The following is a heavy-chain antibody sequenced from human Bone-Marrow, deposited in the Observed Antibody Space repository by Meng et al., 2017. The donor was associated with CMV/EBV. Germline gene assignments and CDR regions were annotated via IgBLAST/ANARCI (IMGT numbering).Heavy chain of an antibody. D-gene: IGHD6-19*01. CDR1: GFTFSGYA. V-gene: IGHV3-23*01. CDR2: IFGRGDTT. Sequence: GESLKISCAASGFTFSGYAMSWVRQAPGKGLEWVSTIFGRGDTTYYAESVKDRFTISRDNSKNTLYLQMNSLRAEDTAIYYCAKSIAVAGAYIDYWGQGKLVTVHS. CDR3: AKSIAVAGAYIDY. J-gene: IGHJ4*02.